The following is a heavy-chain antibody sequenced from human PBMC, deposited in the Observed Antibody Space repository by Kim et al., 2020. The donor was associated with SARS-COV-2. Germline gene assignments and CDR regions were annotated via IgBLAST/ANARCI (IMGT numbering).Heavy chain of an antibody. CDR3: ARTDSGYIDY. J-gene: IGHJ4*02. D-gene: IGHD6-19*01. CDR2: YS. Sequence: YSSYAGSVKSRITINPDTSKNQGSLQLKSVTPEDTAVYYCARTDSGYIDYWGQGTLVTVYS. V-gene: IGHV6-1*01.